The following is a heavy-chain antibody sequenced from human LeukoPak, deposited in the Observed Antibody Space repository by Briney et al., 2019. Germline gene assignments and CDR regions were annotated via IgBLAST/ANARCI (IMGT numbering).Heavy chain of an antibody. CDR2: IIPMFGTA. J-gene: IGHJ4*02. CDR1: GGTFSSYA. Sequence: ASVKVSCKASGGTFSSYAISWVRQAPGQGLEWMGGIIPMFGTANYAQKFQGRVTITTDESTSTGYMELSSLRSEDTAVYYCATPYYDSSGYHALDYWGQGTLVTVSS. D-gene: IGHD3-22*01. CDR3: ATPYYDSSGYHALDY. V-gene: IGHV1-69*05.